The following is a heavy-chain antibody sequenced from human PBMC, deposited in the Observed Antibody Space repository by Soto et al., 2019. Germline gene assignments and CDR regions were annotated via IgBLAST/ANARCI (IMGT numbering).Heavy chain of an antibody. Sequence: GESLKIPCKGSGYSFAGYWITWVRQKPGKGLEWMGRIDPSDSQTYYSPSFRGHVTISVTKSITTVFLQWSSLRASDTAMYYWARQIYDSDTGPNFQYYFDSWGQGTPVTVSS. CDR3: ARQIYDSDTGPNFQYYFDS. CDR2: IDPSDSQT. J-gene: IGHJ4*02. CDR1: GYSFAGYW. D-gene: IGHD3-22*01. V-gene: IGHV5-10-1*01.